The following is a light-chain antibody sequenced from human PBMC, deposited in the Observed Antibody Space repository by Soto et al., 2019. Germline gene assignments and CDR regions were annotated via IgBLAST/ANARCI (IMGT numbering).Light chain of an antibody. J-gene: IGLJ1*01. CDR2: KVS. CDR3: SPFTCSTLCV. Sequence: QSALTQPASVSGSPGQSITISCTGTSSDIGGYNYVSWYQQHPGRAPKLMIYKVSNRPSGVPYCFSGSKSGNTASLTVSGLQAEDEADYYCSPFTCSTLCVFGTGTKLTVL. CDR1: SSDIGGYNY. V-gene: IGLV2-14*01.